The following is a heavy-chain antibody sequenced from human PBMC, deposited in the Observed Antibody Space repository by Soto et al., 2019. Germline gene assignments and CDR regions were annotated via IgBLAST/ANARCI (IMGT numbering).Heavy chain of an antibody. CDR2: ITASGATT. CDR1: EFDFSNYA. CDR3: TTDVSATVTPYFDY. Sequence: VQLLESGGGLIQPGGSLRLSCAASEFDFSNYAMAWVRQAPGKGLEWVSHITASGATTYYADSVKGRFTISRDNSKNTLYLHMSALRVEDTAVYYCTTDVSATVTPYFDYWGQGTLVTVSS. J-gene: IGHJ4*02. V-gene: IGHV3-23*01. D-gene: IGHD4-17*01.